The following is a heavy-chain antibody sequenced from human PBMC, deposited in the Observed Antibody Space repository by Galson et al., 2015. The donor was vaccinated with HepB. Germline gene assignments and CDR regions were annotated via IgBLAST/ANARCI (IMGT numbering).Heavy chain of an antibody. CDR3: ARRLYYYDGSVHYDWFDP. Sequence: LSLTCTVSGDSISSSSHYWGWIRQPPGKGLEWIANVYYTGSTYYNPPLRSRVTISIDTSKNQFSLKLRFVTAADTALYYCARRLYYYDGSVHYDWFDPWGQGTLVTVSS. D-gene: IGHD3-22*01. CDR2: VYYTGST. J-gene: IGHJ5*02. CDR1: GDSISSSSHY. V-gene: IGHV4-39*01.